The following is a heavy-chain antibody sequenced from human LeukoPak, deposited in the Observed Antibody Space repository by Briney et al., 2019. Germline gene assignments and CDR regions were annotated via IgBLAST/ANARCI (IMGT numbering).Heavy chain of an antibody. CDR1: GGTFSSYA. V-gene: IGHV1-69*04. J-gene: IGHJ4*02. D-gene: IGHD3-22*01. Sequence: SVKVSCKASGGTFSSYAISWVRQAPGQGLEWMGRIIPILGIANYAQKFQGRVTITADKSTSTAYMELSSLGSEDTAVYYCARAGGYYYFDYWGQGTLVTVPS. CDR3: ARAGGYYYFDY. CDR2: IIPILGIA.